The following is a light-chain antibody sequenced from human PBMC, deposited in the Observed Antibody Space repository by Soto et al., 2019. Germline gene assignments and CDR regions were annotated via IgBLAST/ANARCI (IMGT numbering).Light chain of an antibody. CDR2: EVT. CDR3: SSYAGSNNLI. CDR1: SRDVGAYNY. J-gene: IGLJ2*01. Sequence: QSALTQPPSASGSPGQSVTIACTGTSRDVGAYNYVSWYQQHPGKAPKLIIYEVTKRPSGVPDRFSGSKSGNTASLAVSGLQAEDEADFYCSSYAGSNNLIFGGGTKVTVL. V-gene: IGLV2-8*01.